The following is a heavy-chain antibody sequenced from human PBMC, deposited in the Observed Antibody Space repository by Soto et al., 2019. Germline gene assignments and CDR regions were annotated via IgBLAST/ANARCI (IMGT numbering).Heavy chain of an antibody. CDR1: GGSISGSY. D-gene: IGHD6-19*01. J-gene: IGHJ4*02. CDR3: ARSVAVPGAHIDY. Sequence: QVQLQESGPGLVKPSETLSLTCSVSGGSISGSYWSWIRQSPGKGLEWLGYGYYTGSTNYSPSLRSRVSISVDTSKNEFSLRLSSVTAADKAVYFCARSVAVPGAHIDYWGQGTQVTVSS. V-gene: IGHV4-59*01. CDR2: GYYTGST.